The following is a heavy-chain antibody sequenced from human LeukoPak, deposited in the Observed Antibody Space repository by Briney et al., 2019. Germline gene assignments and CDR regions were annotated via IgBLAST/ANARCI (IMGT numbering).Heavy chain of an antibody. CDR2: ISYDGNSK. J-gene: IGHJ4*02. D-gene: IGHD2-2*01. CDR1: GFTFNSYG. CDR3: ARAMVVVVPAAM. Sequence: GGSLRLSCSASGFTFNSYGMHWVRQAPGKGLAWVAVISYDGNSKSYANSVKGRFTISRDNSKNTLYLQMNSLRPDDTAVYYCARAMVVVVPAAMWGQGTLVTVSS. V-gene: IGHV3-30*03.